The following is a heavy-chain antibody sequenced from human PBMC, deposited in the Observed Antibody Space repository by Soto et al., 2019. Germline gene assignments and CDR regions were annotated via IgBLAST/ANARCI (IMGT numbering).Heavy chain of an antibody. Sequence: SETLSLPCAVYGGSISSNKWWRWVRQPPGKGLEWIGEIYHSGSTNYNPSLKSRVTISLDTSKILFSLKLTSVTAADSAVYYCARDDHIVVDPTSLGAMDVWGQGTTDIVS. V-gene: IGHV4-4*02. J-gene: IGHJ6*02. D-gene: IGHD2-2*01. CDR3: ARDDHIVVDPTSLGAMDV. CDR1: GGSISSNKW. CDR2: IYHSGST.